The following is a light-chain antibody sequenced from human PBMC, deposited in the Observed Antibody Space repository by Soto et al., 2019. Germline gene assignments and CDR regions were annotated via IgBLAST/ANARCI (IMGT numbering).Light chain of an antibody. J-gene: IGKJ2*01. Sequence: EIVLTQSPGTLSLSPGERATLSCRASQSVDSIYIAWYKQKPGQTPRILIYSASSWATGVPARFSGSGSGTDFSLTISRLEAEYSSVYFCQHYGSSPYTVGQGTKLEIK. V-gene: IGKV3-20*01. CDR2: SAS. CDR3: QHYGSSPYT. CDR1: QSVDSIY.